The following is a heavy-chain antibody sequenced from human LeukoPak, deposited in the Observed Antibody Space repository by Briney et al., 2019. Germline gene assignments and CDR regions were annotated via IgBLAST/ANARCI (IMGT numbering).Heavy chain of an antibody. CDR2: IYTAGLT. J-gene: IGHJ4*02. D-gene: IGHD1-14*01. CDR3: ARDNAPAGGGLDY. V-gene: IGHV3-53*01. CDR1: GVSISSNY. Sequence: GGSLRLSCAASGVSISSNYLSWVRQAPGKGLEWVSQIYTAGLTIYTDSVKGRFTISLDTSKNTVYLQKNSLGVEDTARYYCARDNAPAGGGLDYWGQGTLVTVSS.